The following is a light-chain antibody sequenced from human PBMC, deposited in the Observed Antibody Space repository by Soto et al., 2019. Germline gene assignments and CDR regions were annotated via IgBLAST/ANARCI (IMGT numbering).Light chain of an antibody. CDR3: QQRTDRPPWT. J-gene: IGKJ1*01. V-gene: IGKV3-11*01. Sequence: EIVLTQSPATLSLSPGERATLSCRASQSISLAIAWYQHKPGQAPRLLIFDASQRATGIPARFRGSGSGTDFTLSISSLEPEDFVVYYCQQRTDRPPWTFCQGTKVESK. CDR1: QSISLA. CDR2: DAS.